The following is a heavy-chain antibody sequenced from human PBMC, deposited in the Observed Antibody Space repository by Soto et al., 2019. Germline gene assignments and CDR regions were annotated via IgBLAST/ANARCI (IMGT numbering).Heavy chain of an antibody. D-gene: IGHD3-22*01. Sequence: GASVKVSCKASGYTFTSYGISWVRQAPGQGLEWMGWISAYNGNTNYAQKLQGRVTMTTDTSTSTAYMELRSLRSEDTAVYYCARDFKERSYYYHSDPLDIWGQGTMVTVSS. CDR3: ARDFKERSYYYHSDPLDI. V-gene: IGHV1-18*01. CDR1: GYTFTSYG. CDR2: ISAYNGNT. J-gene: IGHJ3*02.